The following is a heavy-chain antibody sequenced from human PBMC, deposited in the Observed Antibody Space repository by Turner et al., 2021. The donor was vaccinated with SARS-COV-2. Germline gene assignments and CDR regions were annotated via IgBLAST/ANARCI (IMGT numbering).Heavy chain of an antibody. D-gene: IGHD2-21*02. Sequence: QLQLQESGTGLVKPSETLSLTCTVSGGSISSSTYYWGWIRQPPGKGLEWIGSIYYSGSTYYNPSLKSRVTISVDTSKNQFSLKLSSVTAADTAVYYCARDGGDPPRYFQHWGQGTLVTVSS. CDR1: GGSISSSTYY. V-gene: IGHV4-39*02. CDR3: ARDGGDPPRYFQH. CDR2: IYYSGST. J-gene: IGHJ1*01.